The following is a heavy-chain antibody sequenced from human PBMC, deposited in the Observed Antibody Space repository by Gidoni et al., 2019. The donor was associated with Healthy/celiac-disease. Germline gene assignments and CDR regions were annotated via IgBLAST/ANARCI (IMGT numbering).Heavy chain of an antibody. Sequence: QVQLQESGPGLVKPSEPLSLTCTVSGGSISSYYWRWIRQPPGKGLEWIGYIYYSGSTNYNPSLKSRVTISVDTSKNQFSLKLSSVTAADTAVYYCAGTGGDYVTLNDYWGQGTLVTVSS. CDR2: IYYSGST. D-gene: IGHD2-21*02. J-gene: IGHJ4*02. CDR3: AGTGGDYVTLNDY. CDR1: GGSISSYY. V-gene: IGHV4-59*01.